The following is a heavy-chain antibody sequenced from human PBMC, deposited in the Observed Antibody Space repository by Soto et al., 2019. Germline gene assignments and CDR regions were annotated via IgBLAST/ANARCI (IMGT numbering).Heavy chain of an antibody. CDR2: IYYRGTT. J-gene: IGHJ3*02. V-gene: IGHV4-39*01. CDR3: ESQESRHAFDI. D-gene: IGHD3-10*01. CDR1: GGSITSSSYY. Sequence: SETLSLTCSVSGGSITSSSYYWGWIRQPPGKGLEWIGSIYYRGTTYYNLSLKSRVTISVDTSKIQFSLKLSSMSAADTAMYFCESQESRHAFDIWGQVTMVTVSS.